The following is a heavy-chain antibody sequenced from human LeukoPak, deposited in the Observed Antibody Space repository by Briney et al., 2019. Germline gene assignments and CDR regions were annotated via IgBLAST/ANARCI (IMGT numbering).Heavy chain of an antibody. CDR3: AKEGLELPDYYYGMDV. D-gene: IGHD1-7*01. CDR1: GFTFSSYG. V-gene: IGHV3-30*18. Sequence: PGGSLRLSCAASGFTFSSYGMHWVRQAPGKGLEWVAVISYDGSNKYYADSVKGRFTISRDNSKNTLYLQMNSLRAEDAAVYYCAKEGLELPDYYYGMDVWGQGTTVTVSS. J-gene: IGHJ6*02. CDR2: ISYDGSNK.